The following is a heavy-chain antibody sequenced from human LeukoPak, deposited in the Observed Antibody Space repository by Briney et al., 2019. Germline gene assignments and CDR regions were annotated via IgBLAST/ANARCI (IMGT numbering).Heavy chain of an antibody. V-gene: IGHV1-46*01. CDR3: ARHGTPRYYYDSSGYFNYFDY. CDR1: GYTFTSYY. Sequence: ASVKVSCKASGYTFTSYYMHWVRQAPGQGLEWMGIINPSGGSTSYAQKFQGRVTMTRDTSTSTAYMELSSLRSEDTAVYYCARHGTPRYYYDSSGYFNYFDYWGQGTLVTVSS. J-gene: IGHJ4*02. D-gene: IGHD3-22*01. CDR2: INPSGGST.